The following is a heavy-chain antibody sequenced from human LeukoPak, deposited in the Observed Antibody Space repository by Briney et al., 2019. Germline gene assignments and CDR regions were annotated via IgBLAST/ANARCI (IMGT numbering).Heavy chain of an antibody. D-gene: IGHD4-17*01. J-gene: IGHJ5*02. V-gene: IGHV1-69*05. CDR3: ARDRGTTVTTGKGGWFDP. Sequence: GASVKVSCXASGGTFSSYAISWVRQAPGQGLEWMGRIIPIFGTANYAQKFQGRVTITTDESTSTAYMELSSLRSEDTAVYYCARDRGTTVTTGKGGWFDPWGQGTLVTVSS. CDR2: IIPIFGTA. CDR1: GGTFSSYA.